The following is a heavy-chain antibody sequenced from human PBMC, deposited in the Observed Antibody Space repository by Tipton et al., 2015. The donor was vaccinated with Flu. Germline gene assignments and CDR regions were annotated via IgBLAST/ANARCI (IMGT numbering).Heavy chain of an antibody. D-gene: IGHD4-11*01. CDR2: VSRTGST. Sequence: LRLSCAVSGDSISSDFYWAWIRQFPGKGLEWIGTVSRTGSTIYNPSLKSRVTRSIDTSKNQFSLNMRSVTAADMAVYYCARRDYSNYVSDPKSWFDPWRQGTLVAVSS. CDR1: GDSISSDFY. J-gene: IGHJ5*02. V-gene: IGHV4-38-2*01. CDR3: ARRDYSNYVSDPKSWFDP.